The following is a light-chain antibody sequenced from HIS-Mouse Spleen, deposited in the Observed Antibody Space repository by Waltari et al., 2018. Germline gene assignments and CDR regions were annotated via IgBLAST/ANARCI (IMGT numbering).Light chain of an antibody. CDR2: EVS. J-gene: IGLJ1*01. V-gene: IGLV2-8*01. CDR1: SSDVCGYNY. CDR3: SSYAGSNNLGV. Sequence: QSALTQPPSASGSPGQSVTISCPGTSSDVCGYNYVHWYQQHPAKAPKLMIYEVSKRPSGVPDRFSGSKSGNTASLTVSGLQAEDEADYYCSSYAGSNNLGVFGTGTKVTVL.